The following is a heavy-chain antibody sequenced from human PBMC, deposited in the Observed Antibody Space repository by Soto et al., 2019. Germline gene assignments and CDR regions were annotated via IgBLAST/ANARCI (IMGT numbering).Heavy chain of an antibody. CDR1: GFTFINHG. CDR2: ISYDGRHK. D-gene: IGHD3-3*01. Sequence: GGSLRLSCAASGFTFINHGMNWVRQAPGKGLEWVSVISYDGRHKHYADSVKGRFSISRDNSQNTLYLQIYSLRGEDTAVYYCAKDRAPFIYDSWSGPFDFWGQGTLVTVSS. CDR3: AKDRAPFIYDSWSGPFDF. V-gene: IGHV3-30*18. J-gene: IGHJ4*02.